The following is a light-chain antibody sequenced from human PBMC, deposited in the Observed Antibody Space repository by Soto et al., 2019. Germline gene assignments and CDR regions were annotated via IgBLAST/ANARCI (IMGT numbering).Light chain of an antibody. CDR1: QTISSW. Sequence: TQAPSTLSGSVGDRVTISCRASQTISSWLAWYQQKPGQAPRVIIYGASRRATGIPDRFSGSGSGTDCTLTISRLEPEDFAVYYCQQYDSSPLTFGGGTKVDI. J-gene: IGKJ4*01. CDR3: QQYDSSPLT. CDR2: GAS. V-gene: IGKV3-20*01.